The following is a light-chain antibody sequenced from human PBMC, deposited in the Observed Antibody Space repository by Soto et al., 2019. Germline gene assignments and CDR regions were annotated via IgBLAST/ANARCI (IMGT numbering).Light chain of an antibody. Sequence: EIGVTQSPGTLSLSPGVRATLSCRASQSVSSSLAWYQQKPGQAPRLHIYGASSRATGIQHRFSGSGSGPVFTLTISRLEPEDFAVYFCQHYGSSPTFGQGTKVEI. CDR2: GAS. CDR3: QHYGSSPT. J-gene: IGKJ1*01. V-gene: IGKV3-20*01. CDR1: QSVSSS.